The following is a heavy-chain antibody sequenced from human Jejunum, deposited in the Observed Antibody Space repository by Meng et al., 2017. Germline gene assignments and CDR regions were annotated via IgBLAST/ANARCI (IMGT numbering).Heavy chain of an antibody. CDR2: IWHDGSKV. J-gene: IGHJ4*02. V-gene: IGHV3-33*01. CDR3: LRGRDY. Sequence: QVRLVGSGGGVVQPGKSLRLSCAASGFNFTNYGMHWVRQAPGKGLEWVAVIWHDGSKVFYADSVRGRFTISRDNSHNTVDLQMNSVRVDDTAVYFCLRGRDYWGQGTLVTVSS. D-gene: IGHD3-10*01. CDR1: GFNFTNYG.